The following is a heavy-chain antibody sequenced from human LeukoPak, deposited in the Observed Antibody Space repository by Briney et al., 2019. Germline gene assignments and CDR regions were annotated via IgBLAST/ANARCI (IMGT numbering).Heavy chain of an antibody. CDR3: AKDHSGTYSYYFDY. J-gene: IGHJ4*02. D-gene: IGHD1-26*01. Sequence: GGSLRLSCAASGSTFSSSGMHWVRQAPGKGLEWVAFIRYDGSNKYYADSVRGRFTISRDNSKNTLYLQMNSLRAEDTAVYYCAKDHSGTYSYYFDYWGQGTLVTVSS. V-gene: IGHV3-30*02. CDR1: GSTFSSSG. CDR2: IRYDGSNK.